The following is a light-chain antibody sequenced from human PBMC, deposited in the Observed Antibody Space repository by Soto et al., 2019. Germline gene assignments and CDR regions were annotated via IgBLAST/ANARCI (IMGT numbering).Light chain of an antibody. V-gene: IGKV1-39*01. Sequence: DLQMTQSPSSLSASVGDRVTITCRASQSISNYLNWFQQRPGKAPKLLIFAASSLQSGVPSRFSGSGSGTDFSLTISSLQPGDFATYYCQQSYNTPLTFGGGTKVDIK. CDR3: QQSYNTPLT. J-gene: IGKJ4*01. CDR1: QSISNY. CDR2: AAS.